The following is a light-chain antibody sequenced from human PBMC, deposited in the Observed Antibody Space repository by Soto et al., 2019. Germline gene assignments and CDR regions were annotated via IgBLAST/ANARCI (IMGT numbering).Light chain of an antibody. Sequence: NFMLTQPHSVSESPGKMVTISCTRSSGSIASNHVQWYQQRPGSAPSTVIYEDNQRPSGVPDRFSGSIDSSSNSASLTISGLKTEDEADYYCQSYDNNIVIFGGGTKVTVL. CDR1: SGSIASNH. J-gene: IGLJ2*01. CDR3: QSYDNNIVI. CDR2: EDN. V-gene: IGLV6-57*04.